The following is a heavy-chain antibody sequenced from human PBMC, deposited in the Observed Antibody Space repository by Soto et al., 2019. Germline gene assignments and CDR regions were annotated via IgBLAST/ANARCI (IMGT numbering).Heavy chain of an antibody. J-gene: IGHJ4*02. CDR3: ARGGHVVVVTAALDY. D-gene: IGHD2-21*02. CDR2: VNPSGGHT. V-gene: IGHV1-46*01. Sequence: QVQLMQSGAEVKKPGASVKVSCKASGDTFTDYYIHWVRQAPGQGLEWMGTVNPSGGHTTYAQHFLGRVTVTRDTSTSPLYMELTSLPSDDTAIYYCARGGHVVVVTAALDYWGQGTLVTVSS. CDR1: GDTFTDYY.